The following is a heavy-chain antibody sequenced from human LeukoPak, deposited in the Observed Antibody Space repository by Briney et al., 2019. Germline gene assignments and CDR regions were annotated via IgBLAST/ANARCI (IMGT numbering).Heavy chain of an antibody. J-gene: IGHJ4*02. V-gene: IGHV3-23*01. CDR2: ISDTGRNT. Sequence: GGSLRLSCAASGFTYANYAMTWVRQAPGKGLDWVSLISDTGRNTHYTDSVQGRFTISRDNSRNTLYLQMSSLRAEDTAIYYCAKERGISYTYEFDYWGQGALVTVSS. CDR3: AKERGISYTYEFDY. CDR1: GFTYANYA. D-gene: IGHD3-16*01.